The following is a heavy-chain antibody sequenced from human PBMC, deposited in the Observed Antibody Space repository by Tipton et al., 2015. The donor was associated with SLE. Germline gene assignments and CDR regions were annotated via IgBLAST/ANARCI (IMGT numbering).Heavy chain of an antibody. CDR3: ASFTLGDGYNPDAFDI. J-gene: IGHJ3*02. D-gene: IGHD5-24*01. Sequence: TLSLTCTVSGGSISSYYWSWIRQPSGKGLEWIGYIYYSGSTNYNPSLKSRVTISVDTSKNQFSLKLSSVTAADTAVYYCASFTLGDGYNPDAFDIWGQGTMVTVSS. CDR1: GGSISSYY. V-gene: IGHV4-59*08. CDR2: IYYSGST.